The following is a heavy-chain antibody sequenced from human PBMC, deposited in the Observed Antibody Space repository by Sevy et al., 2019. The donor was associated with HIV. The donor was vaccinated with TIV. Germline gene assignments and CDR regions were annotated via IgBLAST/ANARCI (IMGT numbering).Heavy chain of an antibody. CDR1: GFTFTRFSSYA. CDR3: AKGKEGGYSYGNYYYYGLDV. CDR2: ITYSGDTT. J-gene: IGHJ6*02. V-gene: IGHV3-23*01. D-gene: IGHD5-18*01. Sequence: GGSLRLSCEASGFTFTRFSSYAMSWVRQAPGKGLEWVSDITYSGDTTHYTDSVKSRFTMSRDNSKNILVLQMNSLRAEDTGVYFCAKGKEGGYSYGNYYYYGLDVWGQGTTVTVSS.